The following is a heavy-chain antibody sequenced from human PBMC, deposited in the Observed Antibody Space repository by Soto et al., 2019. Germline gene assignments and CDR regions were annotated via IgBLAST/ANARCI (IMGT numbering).Heavy chain of an antibody. V-gene: IGHV1-18*04. J-gene: IGHJ3*02. CDR2: ISAFDDDT. D-gene: IGHD2-8*01. CDR3: ARNLYGRAFDI. Sequence: QAQLEQSGPEVKRPGASLKVSCKASAYTFTSYHISWVRQAPGQGLEWIGWISAFDDDTNYSQKFQDRVTMTAHRSTDTAYLDLRSLGSDDTAIYYCARNLYGRAFDIWGQGTMVTVSS. CDR1: AYTFTSYH.